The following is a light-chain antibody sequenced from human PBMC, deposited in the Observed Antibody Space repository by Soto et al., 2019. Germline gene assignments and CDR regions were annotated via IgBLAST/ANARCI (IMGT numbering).Light chain of an antibody. CDR1: SSDVGAYNY. CDR2: EVT. V-gene: IGLV2-8*01. Sequence: QSAMTQPPSASGSPGQSGTISCTGTSSDVGAYNYVSWYQQHAGKAPKIVIYEVTKRPSGVPDRISGSKSANTASLTVSGLQAEDEADYYCSSFASSNTWVFGGGTKLTLL. J-gene: IGLJ3*02. CDR3: SSFASSNTWV.